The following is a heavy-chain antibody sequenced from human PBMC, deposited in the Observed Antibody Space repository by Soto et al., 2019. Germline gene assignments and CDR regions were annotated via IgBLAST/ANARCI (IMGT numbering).Heavy chain of an antibody. D-gene: IGHD2-2*01. CDR2: ISAYNGNT. CDR1: GYSFTSYV. J-gene: IGHJ6*03. Sequence: ASLKVSCKSSGYSFTSYVISWVRQAPGQGLEWLGWISAYNGNTNYAQKLQGRVTMTTDTSTSTAYMELRSLRSDDTAVYYCAREYCSSTSCYYYYYYYMDVWGKGTTVTVSS. CDR3: AREYCSSTSCYYYYYYYMDV. V-gene: IGHV1-18*01.